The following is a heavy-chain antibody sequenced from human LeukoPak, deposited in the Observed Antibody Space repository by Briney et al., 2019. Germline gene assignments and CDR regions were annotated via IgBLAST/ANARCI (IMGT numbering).Heavy chain of an antibody. CDR3: ATAIHCGYSYGCADY. V-gene: IGHV1-24*01. D-gene: IGHD5-18*01. CDR1: GYTLTELS. Sequence: ASVKVSCKVSGYTLTELSMHWVRQAPGKGLEWMGGFDPEDGETIYAQKFQGRVTMTEDTSTDTAYMELSSLRSEDTAVYYCATAIHCGYSYGCADYWGQGTLVTVSS. J-gene: IGHJ4*02. CDR2: FDPEDGET.